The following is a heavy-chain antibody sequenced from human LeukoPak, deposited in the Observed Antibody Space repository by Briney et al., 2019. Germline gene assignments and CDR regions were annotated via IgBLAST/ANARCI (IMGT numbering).Heavy chain of an antibody. J-gene: IGHJ5*02. CDR3: ARDRALNWFDP. CDR2: IYYSGST. V-gene: IGHV4-59*01. CDR1: GGSMSSYH. Sequence: SETLSLTCTVSGGSMSSYHWSWIRQPPGKGLEWIGYIYYSGSTNYNPSLKSRVTISVDTSKNQFSLKLSSVTAADTAVYYCARDRALNWFDPWGQGTPVTVSS.